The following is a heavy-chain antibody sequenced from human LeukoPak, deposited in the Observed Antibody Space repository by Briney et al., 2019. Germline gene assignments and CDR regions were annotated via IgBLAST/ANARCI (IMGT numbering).Heavy chain of an antibody. V-gene: IGHV3-30*04. J-gene: IGHJ3*02. Sequence: GGSLRLSCAASGFTFSSYAMHWVRQAPGKGLEWVAVISYDGSNKYYADSVKGRFTISRDNSKNTLYLQMNSLRAEDTAVYYCARDRDSSGYYYVSWAFDIWGQGTMVTVSS. CDR2: ISYDGSNK. D-gene: IGHD3-22*01. CDR3: ARDRDSSGYYYVSWAFDI. CDR1: GFTFSSYA.